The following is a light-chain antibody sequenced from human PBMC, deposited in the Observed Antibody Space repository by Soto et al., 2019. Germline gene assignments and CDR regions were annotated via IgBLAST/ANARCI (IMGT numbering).Light chain of an antibody. CDR2: EVT. J-gene: IGLJ1*01. V-gene: IGLV2-14*01. CDR3: SSYTSSSTL. Sequence: QSVLTQPASVSGSPGQSITISCTGTSSDVGGYNFVSWYQHLPGKAPELMIFEVTNRPSGVSNRFSGSKSGNTASLTISGLQAEDEADYYCSSYTSSSTLFGTGTKVTVL. CDR1: SSDVGGYNF.